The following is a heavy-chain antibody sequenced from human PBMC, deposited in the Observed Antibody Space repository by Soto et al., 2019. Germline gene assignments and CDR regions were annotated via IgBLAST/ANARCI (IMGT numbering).Heavy chain of an antibody. CDR3: ARGLRFLEWLPAGRGYYYYMDV. CDR1: GYTFTSYD. CDR2: MNPNSGNT. Sequence: GASVKVSCKASGYTFTSYDINWVRQATGQGLEWMGWMNPNSGNTGYAQKFQGRVTMTRNTSISTAYMELSSLRSEDTAVYYCARGLRFLEWLPAGRGYYYYMDVWGKGTTVTVSS. J-gene: IGHJ6*03. V-gene: IGHV1-8*01. D-gene: IGHD3-3*01.